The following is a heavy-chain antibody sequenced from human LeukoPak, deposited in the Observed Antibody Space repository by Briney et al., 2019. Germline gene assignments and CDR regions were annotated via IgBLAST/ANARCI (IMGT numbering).Heavy chain of an antibody. Sequence: GSLRLSCAASGFTFSSYWMSWIRQPPGKGLEWIGEINHSGSTNYNPSLKSRVTISVDTSKNQFSLKLSSVTAADTAVYYCARKSLITFGGVSAFDYWGQGTLVTVSS. V-gene: IGHV4-34*01. J-gene: IGHJ4*02. D-gene: IGHD3-16*01. CDR3: ARKSLITFGGVSAFDY. CDR1: GFTFSSYW. CDR2: INHSGST.